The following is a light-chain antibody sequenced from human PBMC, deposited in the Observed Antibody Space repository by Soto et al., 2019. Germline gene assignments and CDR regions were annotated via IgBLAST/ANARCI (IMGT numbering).Light chain of an antibody. V-gene: IGKV3-11*01. Sequence: EIVLTQSPAPLSLSPGERATLSCRASQSVSSYLAWYQQKPGQAPRLLIYDASNRATGIPARFSGSGSGTDFSLTISSLEPEDFAVYYCQQRSNSLTFDGGTKVDI. CDR1: QSVSSY. CDR2: DAS. J-gene: IGKJ4*02. CDR3: QQRSNSLT.